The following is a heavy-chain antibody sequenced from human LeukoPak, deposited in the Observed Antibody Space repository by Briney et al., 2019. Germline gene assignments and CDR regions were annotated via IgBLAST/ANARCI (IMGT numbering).Heavy chain of an antibody. J-gene: IGHJ4*02. CDR3: ATYRQVLLPFES. Sequence: GGSLRLSCAASGFTFSYFYMSWIRQAPGKGLEWVSYISSSGSTIFYADSVKGRFTISRDNAKNSLYLQMDSLRAEDTAIYYCATYRQVLLPFESWGQGTLVTVSS. V-gene: IGHV3-11*01. CDR1: GFTFSYFY. D-gene: IGHD2-8*02. CDR2: ISSSGSTI.